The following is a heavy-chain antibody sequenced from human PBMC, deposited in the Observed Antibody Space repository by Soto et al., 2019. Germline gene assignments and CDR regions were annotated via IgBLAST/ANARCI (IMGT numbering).Heavy chain of an antibody. CDR3: SGYDFLSGNNLRYA. D-gene: IGHD3-3*01. V-gene: IGHV3-74*03. CDR2: INSDGTSS. Sequence: GGSLRLSCEASGLTFRRYWMHWVRQVPGKGLGWVSSINSDGTSSTYADSVKGRFTISRDNAKNTVYLQMNSLRAEDTAIYYCSGYDFLSGNNLRYAWGQGTMVTVSS. J-gene: IGHJ6*02. CDR1: GLTFRRYW.